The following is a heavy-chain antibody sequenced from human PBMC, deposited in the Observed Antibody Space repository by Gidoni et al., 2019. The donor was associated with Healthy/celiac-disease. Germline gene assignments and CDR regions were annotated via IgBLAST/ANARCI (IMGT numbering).Heavy chain of an antibody. CDR2: ISYDGSNK. CDR3: ARDLQDYVWGSYRPNY. CDR1: GFTFSSYA. Sequence: GFTFSSYAMHWVRQAPGKGLEWVAVISYDGSNKYYADSVKGRFTISRDNSKNTLYLQMNSLTAEDTAVYYCARDLQDYVWGSYRPNYWGQGTLVTVSS. V-gene: IGHV3-30-3*01. J-gene: IGHJ4*02. D-gene: IGHD3-16*02.